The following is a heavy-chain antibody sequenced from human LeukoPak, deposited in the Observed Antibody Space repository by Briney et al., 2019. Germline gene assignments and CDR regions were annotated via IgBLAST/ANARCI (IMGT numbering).Heavy chain of an antibody. J-gene: IGHJ4*02. V-gene: IGHV3-30*18. CDR1: GFTFSSYG. Sequence: PGGSLRLSCAASGFTFSSYGMHWVRQAPGKGLEWVAVISYDGSNKYYADSVKGRFTISRDNSKNTLYLQMNSLRAEDTAVYYCAKDRGSSGWHFDYWGQGTLVTVSS. CDR2: ISYDGSNK. D-gene: IGHD6-19*01. CDR3: AKDRGSSGWHFDY.